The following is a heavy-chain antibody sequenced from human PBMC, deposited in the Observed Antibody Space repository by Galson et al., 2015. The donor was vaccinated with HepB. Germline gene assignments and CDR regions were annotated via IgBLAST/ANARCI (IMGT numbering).Heavy chain of an antibody. Sequence: SLRLSCAASGFTFSSYGMHWVRQAPGKGLEWVAVISYDGSNKYYADSVKGRFTISRDNSKNTLYLQMNSLRAEDTAVYYCAKASGVVVPAAIPPFDYWGQGTLVTVSS. CDR3: AKASGVVVPAAIPPFDY. CDR1: GFTFSSYG. D-gene: IGHD2-2*02. CDR2: ISYDGSNK. J-gene: IGHJ4*02. V-gene: IGHV3-30*18.